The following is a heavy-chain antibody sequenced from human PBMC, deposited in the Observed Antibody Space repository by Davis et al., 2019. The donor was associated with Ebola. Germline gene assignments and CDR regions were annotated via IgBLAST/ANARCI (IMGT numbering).Heavy chain of an antibody. CDR1: GGSISSYY. Sequence: MPSETLSLTCTVSGGSISSYYWTWIRQPPGKGLEWIGHIYYSGSTNYNPSLKSRVTISVDTSKNQFSLKLSSVTAADTAVYYCARGRGSFCAGVSCYPNDAFDMWGQGTVVTVSS. J-gene: IGHJ3*02. V-gene: IGHV4-59*01. CDR2: IYYSGST. CDR3: ARGRGSFCAGVSCYPNDAFDM. D-gene: IGHD2-15*01.